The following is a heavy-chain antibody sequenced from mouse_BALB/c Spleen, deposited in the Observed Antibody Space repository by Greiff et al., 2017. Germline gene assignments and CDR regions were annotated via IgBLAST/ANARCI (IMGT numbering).Heavy chain of an antibody. J-gene: IGHJ2*01. D-gene: IGHD2-3*01. Sequence: EVMLVESGGGLVQPGGSLKLSCAASGFTFSSYGMSWVRQTPDKRLELVATINSNGGSTYYPDSVKGRFTISRDNAKNTLYLQMSSLKSEDTAMYYCARERWLLRYFDYWGQGTTLTVSS. CDR3: ARERWLLRYFDY. V-gene: IGHV5-6-3*01. CDR2: INSNGGST. CDR1: GFTFSSYG.